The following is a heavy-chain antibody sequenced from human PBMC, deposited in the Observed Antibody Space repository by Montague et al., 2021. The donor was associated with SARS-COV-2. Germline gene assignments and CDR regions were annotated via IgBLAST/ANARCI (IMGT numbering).Heavy chain of an antibody. D-gene: IGHD6-19*01. CDR3: ATAFAVAGKGRREYYYYYGMDV. CDR1: GYTLTELS. V-gene: IGHV1-24*01. CDR2: FDPADAET. J-gene: IGHJ6*02. Sequence: SVKVSCKVSGYTLTELSMHWVRQAPGKGLEWMGGFDPADAETIYAQKFQGRLTMTEDTSTDTAYMELSSLRSEDTAVYYCATAFAVAGKGRREYYYYYGMDVWGQGTTVTVSS.